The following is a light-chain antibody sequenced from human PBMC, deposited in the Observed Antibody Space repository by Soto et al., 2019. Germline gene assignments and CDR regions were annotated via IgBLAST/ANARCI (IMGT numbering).Light chain of an antibody. Sequence: QSVLTQPASVSGSPGQSITISCTGTSSDVGSNNLVSWYQQHPGKAPKFMIYEGSKRPSGVSNRFSGSKSGNTASLAISGLQSEDEADYYCAAWDDSLNGWVFGGGTKLTVL. CDR3: AAWDDSLNGWV. V-gene: IGLV2-14*02. CDR1: SSDVGSNNL. CDR2: EGS. J-gene: IGLJ3*02.